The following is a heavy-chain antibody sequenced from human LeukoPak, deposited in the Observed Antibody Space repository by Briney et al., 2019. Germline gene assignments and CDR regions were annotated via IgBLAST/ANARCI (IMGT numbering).Heavy chain of an antibody. CDR2: TCYRSKWFN. CDR3: ARPIGNLDN. Sequence: SQTLSVTCVISGDSVSSKSAAWNWIRQSPSRGLEWLGRTCYRSKWFNDYAVSVKGRITINPDTSKNQFSLKLNSVTPEDTAVYFCARPIGNLDNWGRETLVPASS. CDR1: GDSVSSKSAA. J-gene: IGHJ4*02. V-gene: IGHV6-1*01.